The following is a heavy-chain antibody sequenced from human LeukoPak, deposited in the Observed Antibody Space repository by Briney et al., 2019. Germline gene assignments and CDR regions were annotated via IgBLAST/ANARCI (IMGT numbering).Heavy chain of an antibody. CDR1: GFSFSSYT. CDR3: ASEFREDHSGSQYFQH. V-gene: IGHV3-30*04. D-gene: IGHD5-12*01. Sequence: GGSLRLSCAASGFSFSSYTMHWVRQAPGKGLEWVAFMSYDGNEKHYADPVKGRFTISRDNSKNTLYLQMNSLRAEDTAVYFCASEFREDHSGSQYFQHWGQGTLVSVSS. J-gene: IGHJ1*01. CDR2: MSYDGNEK.